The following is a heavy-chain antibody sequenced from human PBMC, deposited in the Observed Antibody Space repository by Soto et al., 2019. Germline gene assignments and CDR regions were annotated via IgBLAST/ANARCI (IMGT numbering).Heavy chain of an antibody. CDR2: IIPIFGTA. CDR3: ARIPGPYDSSGYSTFDY. V-gene: IGHV1-69*13. D-gene: IGHD3-22*01. CDR1: GGTFSSYA. Sequence: GASVKVSCKASGGTFSSYAISWVRQAPGQGLEWMGGIIPIFGTANYAQKFQGRVTITADESTSTAYMELSSLRSEDTAVYYCARIPGPYDSSGYSTFDYWGQGTLVTVPQ. J-gene: IGHJ4*02.